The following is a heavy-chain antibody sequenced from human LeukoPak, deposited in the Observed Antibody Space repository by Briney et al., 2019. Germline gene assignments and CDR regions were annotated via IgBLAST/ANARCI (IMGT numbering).Heavy chain of an antibody. CDR1: GGTFSSYT. D-gene: IGHD2-21*01. V-gene: IGHV1-69*02. J-gene: IGHJ4*02. Sequence: SVKVSCKASGGTFSSYTISWVRQAPGQGLEWLGRTIPILGIANYAQKFQGRVTITADKSTSTAYMELSSLRSEDTAVYYCARAQGHTNFDYWGQGTLVTVSS. CDR3: ARAQGHTNFDY. CDR2: TIPILGIA.